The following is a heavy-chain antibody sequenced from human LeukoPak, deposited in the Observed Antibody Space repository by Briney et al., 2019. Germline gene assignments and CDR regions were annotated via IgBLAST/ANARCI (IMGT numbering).Heavy chain of an antibody. J-gene: IGHJ4*02. CDR1: GFIFSNYG. D-gene: IGHD6-25*01. V-gene: IGHV3-23*01. CDR3: AKAGGDIAALFDY. CDR2: ISASGSAT. Sequence: TGGSLRLSCAASGFIFSNYGMNWVRQAPGKGLEWVAAISASGSATSYADSVRGRFTISRDNSKNTLYLQMNSLRAEGTAVYYCAKAGGDIAALFDYWGQGTLVTVSS.